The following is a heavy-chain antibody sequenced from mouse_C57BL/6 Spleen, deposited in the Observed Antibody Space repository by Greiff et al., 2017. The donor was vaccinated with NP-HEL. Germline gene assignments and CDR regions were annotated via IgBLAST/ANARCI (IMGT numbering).Heavy chain of an antibody. J-gene: IGHJ3*01. V-gene: IGHV1-4*01. CDR3: ATNQYGNYGAWFAY. Sequence: QVQLQQSGAELARPGASVKMSCKASGYTFTSYTMHWVKQRPGQGLEWIGYINPSSGYTKYNQKFKDKATLTADKSSSTAYMQLSSLTSEDSAVYYCATNQYGNYGAWFAYWGQGTLVTVSA. D-gene: IGHD2-1*01. CDR1: GYTFTSYT. CDR2: INPSSGYT.